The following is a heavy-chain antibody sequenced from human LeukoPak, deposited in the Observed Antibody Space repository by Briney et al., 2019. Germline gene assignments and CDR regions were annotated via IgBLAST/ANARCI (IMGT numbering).Heavy chain of an antibody. CDR3: ARDQKYGSGSYYNVFGY. Sequence: PGGSLRLSCAASGFTFSNYWMSWVRQAPGEGLEWVANINQDGSEKYYVDSVKGRFTISRDNANNSLYLQMNTLRAEDTAVYYCARDQKYGSGSYYNVFGYWGQGTLVTVSS. CDR1: GFTFSNYW. D-gene: IGHD3-10*01. V-gene: IGHV3-7*01. CDR2: INQDGSEK. J-gene: IGHJ4*02.